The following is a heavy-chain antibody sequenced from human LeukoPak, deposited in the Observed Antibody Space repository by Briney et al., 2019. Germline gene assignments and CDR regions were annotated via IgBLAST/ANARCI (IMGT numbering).Heavy chain of an antibody. CDR3: ARDAPDSIAAAGTEYYYYYYMDV. D-gene: IGHD6-13*01. CDR2: IIPIFGTA. Sequence: ASVKVSCKASGGTFSSYAISWVRQAPGQGLEWIGRIIPIFGTANYAQKFQGRVTITADKSTSTAYMELSSLRSEDTAVYYCARDAPDSIAAAGTEYYYYYYMDVWGKGTTVTVSS. J-gene: IGHJ6*03. CDR1: GGTFSSYA. V-gene: IGHV1-69*06.